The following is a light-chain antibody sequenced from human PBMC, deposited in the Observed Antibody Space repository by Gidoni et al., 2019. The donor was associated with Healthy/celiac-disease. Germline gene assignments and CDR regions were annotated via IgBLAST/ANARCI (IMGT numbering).Light chain of an antibody. V-gene: IGLV3-25*03. CDR2: KDR. Sequence: YELTQPPSVSGSPGQTARNTCSGDALPKQYAYWYQQKPGQAPVLVIYKDRERPSGIPGRFSGSSSGTTVTLTISGVQAEDEADYYCQSADSSGTYGVVFGGGTKLTVL. CDR1: ALPKQY. J-gene: IGLJ2*01. CDR3: QSADSSGTYGVV.